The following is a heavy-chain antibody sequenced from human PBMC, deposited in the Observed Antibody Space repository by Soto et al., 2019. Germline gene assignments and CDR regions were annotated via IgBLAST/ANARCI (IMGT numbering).Heavy chain of an antibody. CDR2: IRSKAYSGTT. Sequence: GGSLRLSCTASGFIFGDYAMSWFRQAPGKGLEWVGCIRSKAYSGTTEYAASVKGRFTISRDDSKSIAYLQMISLKTEDTAVYYCTRDKIYYDFWSGYYTPSNYGMDVWGQGTTVTVSS. J-gene: IGHJ6*02. V-gene: IGHV3-49*03. D-gene: IGHD3-3*01. CDR1: GFIFGDYA. CDR3: TRDKIYYDFWSGYYTPSNYGMDV.